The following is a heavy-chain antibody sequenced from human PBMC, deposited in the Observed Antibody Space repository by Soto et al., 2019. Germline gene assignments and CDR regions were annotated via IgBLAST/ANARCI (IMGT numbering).Heavy chain of an antibody. CDR2: IYYSGST. Sequence: PSETLSLTCTVSGGSISSYYWSWIRQPPGKGLEWIGYIYYSGSTNYNPSLKSRVTISVDTSKNQFSLKLSSVTAADTAVYYCARIQPGYCSSTSCFQFDYWGQGTLVTVSS. CDR1: GGSISSYY. D-gene: IGHD2-2*01. J-gene: IGHJ4*02. CDR3: ARIQPGYCSSTSCFQFDY. V-gene: IGHV4-59*01.